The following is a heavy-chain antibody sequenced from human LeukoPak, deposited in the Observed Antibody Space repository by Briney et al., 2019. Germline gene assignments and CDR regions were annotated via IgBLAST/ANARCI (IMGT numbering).Heavy chain of an antibody. V-gene: IGHV2-70*11. Sequence: SGPALVKPTQTLTLTCTFSGFSLSTSGMCVSWIRQPPGKALEWLARIDWDDDKYYSTSLKTRLTISKVTSKNQVVLTITNMDPVDTATYYCARSRVAGIFNNWFDPWGQGTLVTVSS. D-gene: IGHD6-19*01. J-gene: IGHJ5*02. CDR3: ARSRVAGIFNNWFDP. CDR2: IDWDDDK. CDR1: GFSLSTSGMC.